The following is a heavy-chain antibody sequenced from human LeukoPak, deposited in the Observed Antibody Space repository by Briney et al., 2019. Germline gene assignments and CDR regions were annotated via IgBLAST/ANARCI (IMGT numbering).Heavy chain of an antibody. CDR2: INSDGSST. J-gene: IGHJ4*02. D-gene: IGHD1-26*01. CDR1: GFPFDEHA. CDR3: ATPRGSGSYLAFDY. Sequence: GGSLRLSCAASGFPFDEHAMYWVRQAPGKGLVWVSRINSDGSSTSYADSVKGRFTISRDNAKNTLYLQMNSLRAEDTAVYYCATPRGSGSYLAFDYWGQGTLVTVSS. V-gene: IGHV3-74*01.